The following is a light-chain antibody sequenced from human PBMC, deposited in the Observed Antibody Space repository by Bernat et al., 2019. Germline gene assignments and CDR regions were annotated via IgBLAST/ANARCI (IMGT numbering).Light chain of an antibody. Sequence: QSALTQPPSVSGSPGQSVTISCTGTSSDVGSYNRVSWFQQPPGKAPKLMIYEVNNRPSGVPDRFSGSKSGNTASLTISELQAEDEADYYCCSFTTTTTWVFGGGTKLTVL. CDR3: CSFTTTTTWV. CDR1: SSDVGSYNR. CDR2: EVN. J-gene: IGLJ3*02. V-gene: IGLV2-18*02.